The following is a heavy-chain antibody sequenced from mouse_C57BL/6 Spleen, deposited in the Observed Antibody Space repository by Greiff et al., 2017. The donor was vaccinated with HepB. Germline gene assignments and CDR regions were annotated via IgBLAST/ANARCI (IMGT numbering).Heavy chain of an antibody. J-gene: IGHJ3*01. CDR3: ARSYYGSRAWFAY. CDR2: ISSGSSTI. Sequence: EVNVVESGGGLVKPGGSLKLSCAASGFTFSDYGMHWVRQAPEKGLEWVAYISSGSSTIYYADTVKGRFTISRDNAKNTLFLQMTSLRSEDTAMYYCARSYYGSRAWFAYWGQGTLVTVSA. V-gene: IGHV5-17*01. CDR1: GFTFSDYG. D-gene: IGHD1-1*01.